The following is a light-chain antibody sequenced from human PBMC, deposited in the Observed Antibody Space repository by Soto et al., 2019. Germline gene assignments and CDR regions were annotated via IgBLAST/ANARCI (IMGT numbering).Light chain of an antibody. CDR2: ATS. J-gene: IGKJ5*01. CDR3: QQYSNWPPFT. Sequence: EIVMTQSPATLSVSPGERATLSCRASQSVSTNLALYQQKPGQAPRLLIYATSARATGIPARFSGSGSGTEFTLTISNLQSEGFAVYYCQQYSNWPPFTFGQGTRLEIK. CDR1: QSVSTN. V-gene: IGKV3D-15*01.